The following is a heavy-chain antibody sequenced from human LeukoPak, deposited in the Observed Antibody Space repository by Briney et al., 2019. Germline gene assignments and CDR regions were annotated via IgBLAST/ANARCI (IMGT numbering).Heavy chain of an antibody. Sequence: PGGSLRLSCAASGFTFSSYGMHWVRQAPGKGLEWVAVISYDGSNKYYADSAKARFTISRDNSKNTLYLQMNSLRAEDTAVYYCAKDGDYGDLNFDYWGQGTLVTVSS. CDR3: AKDGDYGDLNFDY. CDR2: ISYDGSNK. CDR1: GFTFSSYG. V-gene: IGHV3-30*18. J-gene: IGHJ4*02. D-gene: IGHD4-17*01.